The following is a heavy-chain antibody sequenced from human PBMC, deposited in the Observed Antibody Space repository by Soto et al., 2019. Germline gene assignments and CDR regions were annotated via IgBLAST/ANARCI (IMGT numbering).Heavy chain of an antibody. CDR2: ISYDGSNK. CDR3: AIERVAFPRGYYTNYIYCMVD. Sequence: PGGSLRLSCAASGFTFSSYGMHWVRQAPGKGLEWVAVISYDGSNKYYADSVKGRFTISRDNSKNTLYLQMNSLRAEDTAVYYCAIERVAFPRGYYTNYIYCMVDVGQGTTVTASS. D-gene: IGHD3-3*01. J-gene: IGHJ6*01. V-gene: IGHV3-30*03. CDR1: GFTFSSYG.